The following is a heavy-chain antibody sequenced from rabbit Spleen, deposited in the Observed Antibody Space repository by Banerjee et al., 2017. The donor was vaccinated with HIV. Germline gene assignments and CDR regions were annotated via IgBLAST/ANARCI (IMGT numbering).Heavy chain of an antibody. Sequence: QSLEESGGDLVKPGASLTLTCTASGFSFSSGYDMYWVRQAPGKGPEWIGYIYTGSGSTYYASWVNGRFTISKTSSTTVTLQMTSLTAADTATYFCARPPYIGNAGAGYALTRLDLWGQGTLVTVS. D-gene: IGHD6-1*01. J-gene: IGHJ3*01. CDR3: ARPPYIGNAGAGYALTRLDL. CDR1: GFSFSSGYD. V-gene: IGHV1S40*01. CDR2: IYTGSGST.